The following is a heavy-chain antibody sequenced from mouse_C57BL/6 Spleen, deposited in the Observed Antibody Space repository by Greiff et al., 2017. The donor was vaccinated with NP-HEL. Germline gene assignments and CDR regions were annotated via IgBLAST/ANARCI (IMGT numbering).Heavy chain of an antibody. CDR3: ARRDSSGFDY. J-gene: IGHJ2*01. CDR2: IDPSDSYT. Sequence: QVQLQQPGAELVMPGASVKLSCKASGYTFTSYWMHWVKQRPGQGLEWIGEIDPSDSYTNYNQKFKGKSTLTVDKSSSTAYMQLSSLTSEDSAVYYGARRDSSGFDYWGQGTTLTVSS. CDR1: GYTFTSYW. V-gene: IGHV1-69*01. D-gene: IGHD3-2*02.